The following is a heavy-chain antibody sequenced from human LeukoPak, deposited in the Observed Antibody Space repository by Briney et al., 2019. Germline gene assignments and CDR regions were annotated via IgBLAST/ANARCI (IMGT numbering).Heavy chain of an antibody. D-gene: IGHD6-19*01. CDR1: GDSISSYY. CDR2: IYYSGST. J-gene: IGHJ4*02. CDR3: ARAQIHSSGWFWFHFDS. Sequence: PSETLSLTCTVSGDSISSYYWSWIRQPPGKGLEWIGYIYYSGSTNYNPSLKSRVTISVDMSKNQFSLKLSSVTAADTAVYYCARAQIHSSGWFWFHFDSWGQGTLVTVSS. V-gene: IGHV4-59*01.